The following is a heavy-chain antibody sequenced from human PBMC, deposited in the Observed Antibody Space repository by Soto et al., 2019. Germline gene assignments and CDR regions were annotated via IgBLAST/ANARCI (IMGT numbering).Heavy chain of an antibody. V-gene: IGHV3-30-3*01. CDR1: GFTFSSYA. D-gene: IGHD2-15*01. Sequence: GGSLRLSCAASGFTFSSYAMHWVRQAPGKGLEWVAVISYDGSNKYYADSVKGRFTISRDNSKNTLYLQMNSLRAEDTAVYYCARDRLVAATVNYYYYGMDVWGQGTTVTVAS. CDR2: ISYDGSNK. CDR3: ARDRLVAATVNYYYYGMDV. J-gene: IGHJ6*02.